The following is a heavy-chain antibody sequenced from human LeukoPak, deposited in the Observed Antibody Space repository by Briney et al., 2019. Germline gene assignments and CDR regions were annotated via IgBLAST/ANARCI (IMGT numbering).Heavy chain of an antibody. V-gene: IGHV3-73*01. Sequence: PPGGSLRLSCAASGFTFSGSAMHWVRQASGKGLEWVGRIRSKANSYATAYAASVKGRFTISRDDSKNTAYLQMNSLKTEDTAVYYCTRRGYYYMDVWGKGTTVTVSS. CDR1: GFTFSGSA. CDR2: IRSKANSYAT. CDR3: TRRGYYYMDV. J-gene: IGHJ6*03.